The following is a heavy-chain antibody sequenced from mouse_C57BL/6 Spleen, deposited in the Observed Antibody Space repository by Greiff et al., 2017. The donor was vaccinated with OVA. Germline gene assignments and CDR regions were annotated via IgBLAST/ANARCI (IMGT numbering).Heavy chain of an antibody. CDR2: IYPGDGDT. CDR1: GYAFSSSW. V-gene: IGHV1-82*01. J-gene: IGHJ4*01. CDR3: ARVYYGSSFYAMDY. Sequence: QVQLQQSGPELVKPGASVKISCKASGYAFSSSWMNWVKQRPGKGLEWIGRIYPGDGDTNYNGKFKGKATLTADKSSSTAYMQLSSLTAEDSAVYFCARVYYGSSFYAMDYWGQGTSVTVSS. D-gene: IGHD1-1*01.